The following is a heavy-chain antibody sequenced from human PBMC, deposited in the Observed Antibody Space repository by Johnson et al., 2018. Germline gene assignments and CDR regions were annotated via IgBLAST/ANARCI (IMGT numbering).Heavy chain of an antibody. CDR3: ARSTPREFGAFDI. J-gene: IGHJ3*02. D-gene: IGHD2-15*01. CDR1: GFTFSSYA. V-gene: IGHV3-30-3*01. CDR2: ISYDGSNK. Sequence: QVQLVESGGGVVQPGRSLRLSCAASGFTFSSYAMHWVRQAPGKGLEWVAVISYDGSNKYYADSVKGRFTIPRDNSKNTLYRQMNSLTAEDTAVYYCARSTPREFGAFDIWGQGTMVTVSS.